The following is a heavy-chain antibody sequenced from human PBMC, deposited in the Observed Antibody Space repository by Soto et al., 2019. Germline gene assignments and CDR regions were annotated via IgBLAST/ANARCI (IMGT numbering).Heavy chain of an antibody. V-gene: IGHV1-46*03. D-gene: IGHD5-18*01. CDR2: INPSGGST. CDR3: ARVYPSDTRYGYVGNNWFDP. CDR1: GYTFTSYY. J-gene: IGHJ5*02. Sequence: GASVKVSCKASGYTFTSYYMHXVRQAPGQGLEWMGIINPSGGSTSYAQKFQGRVTMTRDTSTSTVYMELSSLRSEDTAVYYCARVYPSDTRYGYVGNNWFDPWGQGTLVTVSS.